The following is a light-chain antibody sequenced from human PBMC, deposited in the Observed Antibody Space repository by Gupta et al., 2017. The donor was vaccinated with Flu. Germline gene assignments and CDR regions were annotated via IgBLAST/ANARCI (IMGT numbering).Light chain of an antibody. CDR2: DVR. CDR1: TSDSGDYNY. CDR3: SSAACSSSL. V-gene: IGLV2-14*03. J-gene: IGLJ2*01. Sequence: STTISATGSTSDSGDYNYFSSHPQHPDNDLNLMIYDVRSRPAGGAHRFSGYKSATTASLTIAGRQAEDEDDYYCSSAACSSSLFGGGTKLTVL.